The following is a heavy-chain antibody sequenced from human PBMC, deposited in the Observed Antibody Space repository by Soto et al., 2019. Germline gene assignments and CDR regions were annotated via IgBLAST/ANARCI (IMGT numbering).Heavy chain of an antibody. CDR1: GFPFSSYA. Sequence: PGGSLRLSCVVSGFPFSSYAMAWVRQAPGKGLEWASSISGGGGSIYYTDSVKGRFTISRENSKNTLYLQMNSLRAEDTAVYYCAKSSSLIVVPAATPGGFFSGYYFDGWGQGTLVTVSS. V-gene: IGHV3-23*01. CDR3: AKSSSLIVVPAATPGGFFSGYYFDG. CDR2: ISGGGGSI. J-gene: IGHJ4*02. D-gene: IGHD2-2*02.